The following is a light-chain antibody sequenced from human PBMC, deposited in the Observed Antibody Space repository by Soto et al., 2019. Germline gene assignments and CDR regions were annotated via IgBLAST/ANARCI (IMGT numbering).Light chain of an antibody. CDR2: GGS. CDR3: QQSYFTLGT. CDR1: QYIGDF. V-gene: IGKV1-39*01. J-gene: IGKJ1*01. Sequence: DIQMTQSPSSLSASVGDRVSITCRSSQYIGDFLNWYQQKPEKAPKLLIYGGSSLQPGVPSRFSGSGSGTEFRLIISSLEPEDFATYYCQQSYFTLGTFGQGTKVDI.